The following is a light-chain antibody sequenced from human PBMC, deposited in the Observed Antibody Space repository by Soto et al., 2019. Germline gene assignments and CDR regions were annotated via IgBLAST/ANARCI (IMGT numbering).Light chain of an antibody. CDR2: DAS. CDR1: QSVTSY. V-gene: IGKV3-11*01. Sequence: EIVLTQSPATLSMSPGERATLSCRASQSVTSYLAWYQQKLGQAPRLLIYDASNRATGIPARFSGSGSGTDFTLTISSLEPEDAAIYYCQQRNNWPITFGQGTRLEIK. CDR3: QQRNNWPIT. J-gene: IGKJ5*01.